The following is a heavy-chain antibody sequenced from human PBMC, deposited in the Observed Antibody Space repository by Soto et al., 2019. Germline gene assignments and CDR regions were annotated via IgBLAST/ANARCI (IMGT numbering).Heavy chain of an antibody. CDR1: GGSISSSSYY. D-gene: IGHD5-18*01. CDR2: VYYSGST. V-gene: IGHV4-39*01. J-gene: IGHJ4*02. Sequence: QLQLQESGPGLVKPSETLSLTCTVSGGSISSSSYYWGWIRQPPGKGLEWIGSVYYSGSTYYNTSLKSRVTISVDTSKNQFSLKLTSVTAADTAVYYCASPGYSRPYWGQGTLVTVSS. CDR3: ASPGYSRPY.